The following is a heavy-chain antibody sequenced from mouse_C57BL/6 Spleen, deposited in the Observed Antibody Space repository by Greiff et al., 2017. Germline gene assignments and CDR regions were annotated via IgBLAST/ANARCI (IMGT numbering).Heavy chain of an antibody. V-gene: IGHV1-80*01. CDR1: GYAFSSYW. J-gene: IGHJ4*01. D-gene: IGHD1-1*01. CDR3: AKYDYGSSPNYAMDY. CDR2: IYPGDGDT. Sequence: VPLQQSGAELVKPGASVKISCKASGYAFSSYWMNWVKQRPGKGLEWFGQIYPGDGDTNYNGKFKGKATLTAAKSSSPAYMQLSSLTSEDSAVYCCAKYDYGSSPNYAMDYWGQGTSVTVSS.